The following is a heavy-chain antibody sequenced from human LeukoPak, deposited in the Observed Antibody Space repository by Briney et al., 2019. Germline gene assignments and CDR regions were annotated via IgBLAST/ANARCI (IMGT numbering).Heavy chain of an antibody. D-gene: IGHD3-22*01. CDR3: ARSRSSGYRNWFDP. J-gene: IGHJ5*02. CDR2: INPNSGGT. Sequence: GASVKVSRKASGYTFTGYYMHWVRQAPGQGLEWMGWINPNSGGTNYAQKFQGRVTMTRDTSISTAYMELSRLRSDDTAVYYCARSRSSGYRNWFDPWGQGTLVTVSS. V-gene: IGHV1-2*02. CDR1: GYTFTGYY.